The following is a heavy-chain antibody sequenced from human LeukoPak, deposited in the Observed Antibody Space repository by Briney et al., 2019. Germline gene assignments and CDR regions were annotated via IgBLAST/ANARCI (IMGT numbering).Heavy chain of an antibody. Sequence: SETLSLTCTVSGGSISSSSYYWGWIRQPPGRGLEWIGTIYSSGSTYYNPSLRSRLTFSLDTSKNQFYLKLTSVTAADTALYYCARTRSLWFGEFEGYWGQGTLVSVSS. V-gene: IGHV4-39*07. D-gene: IGHD3-10*01. J-gene: IGHJ4*02. CDR3: ARTRSLWFGEFEGY. CDR2: IYSSGST. CDR1: GGSISSSSYY.